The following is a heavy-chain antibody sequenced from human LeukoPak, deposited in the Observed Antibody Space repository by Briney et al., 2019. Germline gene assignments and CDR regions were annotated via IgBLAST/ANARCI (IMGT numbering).Heavy chain of an antibody. D-gene: IGHD2-2*02. J-gene: IGHJ5*02. CDR1: GYTFTGYY. CDR3: ARSFGCSSTSCYTYNWFDP. Sequence: ASVKVSCKASGYTFTGYYMHWVRQAPGQGLEWMGRINPNSGGTNYAQKFQGRVTMTRDTSISTAYMELSRLRSDDTAVYYCARSFGCSSTSCYTYNWFDPWGQGTLVTVSS. CDR2: INPNSGGT. V-gene: IGHV1-2*06.